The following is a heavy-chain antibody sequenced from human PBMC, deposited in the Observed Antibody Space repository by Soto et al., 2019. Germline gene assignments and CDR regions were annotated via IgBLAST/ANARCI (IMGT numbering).Heavy chain of an antibody. Sequence: QVQLVQSGAEVKKPGSSVKVSCKASGGTFSSYTISWVRQAPGQGLEWMGRIIPILGIANYAQKFQGRVTITADKSTSTAYMELSSLRSEDTAVYYCARVIVLMVYAMGNWFDPWGQGTLVTVSS. CDR2: IIPILGIA. V-gene: IGHV1-69*02. CDR3: ARVIVLMVYAMGNWFDP. D-gene: IGHD2-8*01. CDR1: GGTFSSYT. J-gene: IGHJ5*02.